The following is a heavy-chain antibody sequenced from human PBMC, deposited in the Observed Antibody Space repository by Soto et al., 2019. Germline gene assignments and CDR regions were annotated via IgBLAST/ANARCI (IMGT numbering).Heavy chain of an antibody. D-gene: IGHD3-3*01. CDR2: IWYDGSNK. Sequence: GGSLRLSCAASGFTFSSYGMHWVRQAPGKGLEWVAVIWYDGSNKYYADSVKGRFTISRDNSKNTLYLQMNSLRAEDTAVYYCARGNTIFGVVGYMDVWGKGTTVTVSS. CDR3: ARGNTIFGVVGYMDV. V-gene: IGHV3-33*01. CDR1: GFTFSSYG. J-gene: IGHJ6*03.